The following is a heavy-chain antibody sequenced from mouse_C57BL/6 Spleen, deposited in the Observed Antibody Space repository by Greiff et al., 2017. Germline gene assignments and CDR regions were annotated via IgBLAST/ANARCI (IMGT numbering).Heavy chain of an antibody. J-gene: IGHJ2*01. D-gene: IGHD2-14*01. CDR1: GYTFTSYW. CDR3: ASGYRRRYYFDD. V-gene: IGHV1-52*01. Sequence: QVQLQQPGAELVRPGSSVKLSCKASGYTFTSYWMHWVKQRPIQGLEWIGNIDPSDSETHYNQKFKDKATLTVDKSSSTAYMQLSSLTSEDSAVYYCASGYRRRYYFDDWGQGTTLTVSS. CDR2: IDPSDSET.